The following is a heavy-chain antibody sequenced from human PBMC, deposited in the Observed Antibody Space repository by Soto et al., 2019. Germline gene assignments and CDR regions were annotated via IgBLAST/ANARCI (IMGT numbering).Heavy chain of an antibody. CDR2: TYYRSKWYN. D-gene: IGHD3-22*01. CDR3: ARVKLYDSSGYYTTLYYFDY. V-gene: IGHV6-1*01. Sequence: SQTLSLTCAISGDSVSSNSAAWNWIRQSPSRGLEWLGRTYYRSKWYNDYAVSVKSRITLNPDTSKNQFSLQLSSVTPEDTAVYYCARVKLYDSSGYYTTLYYFDYWGQGTLVTVSS. J-gene: IGHJ4*02. CDR1: GDSVSSNSAA.